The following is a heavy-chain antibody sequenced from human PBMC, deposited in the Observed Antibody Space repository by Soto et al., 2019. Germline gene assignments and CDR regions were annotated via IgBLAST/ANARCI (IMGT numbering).Heavy chain of an antibody. CDR3: AKARGSDYGGNCLMRNH. CDR1: GVTFSNYG. J-gene: IGHJ4*02. Sequence: QVHLVESGGGVVQPGRSLRLYCEASGVTFSNYGMHWVRQAPGKGLEWLAAIFYDGSNKYYAGSVKGRFTISRDNSKNTVFLQMNSVRTDDTSVYYCAKARGSDYGGNCLMRNHGGQGTLVTVSS. V-gene: IGHV3-30*18. D-gene: IGHD1-26*01. CDR2: IFYDGSNK.